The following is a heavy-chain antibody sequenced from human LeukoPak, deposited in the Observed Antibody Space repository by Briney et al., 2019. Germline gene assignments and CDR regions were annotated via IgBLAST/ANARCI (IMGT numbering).Heavy chain of an antibody. V-gene: IGHV1-18*04. D-gene: IGHD3-22*01. CDR1: GYTFTGYY. Sequence: ASVKVSCKASGYTFTGYYTHWVRQAPGQGLEWMGWISAYNGNTNYAQKLQGRVTMTTDTSTSTAYMELRSLRSDDTAVYYCAADPRYYYDSIGQFDYWGQGTLVTVSS. CDR2: ISAYNGNT. CDR3: AADPRYYYDSIGQFDY. J-gene: IGHJ4*02.